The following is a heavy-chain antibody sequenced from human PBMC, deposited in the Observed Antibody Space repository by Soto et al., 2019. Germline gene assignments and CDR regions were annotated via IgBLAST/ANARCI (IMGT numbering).Heavy chain of an antibody. D-gene: IGHD3-22*01. CDR2: MNPNSGNT. J-gene: IGHJ6*02. CDR3: ARGGRYYYDSSGYYLYYYYYGMDV. V-gene: IGHV1-8*01. Sequence: QVQLVQSGAEVKKPGASVKVSCKASGYTFTSYDINWVRQATGQGLEWMGWMNPNSGNTGYAQKFQGRVTMTRNTSIRTAYMELSSLRSEDKAVYYCARGGRYYYDSSGYYLYYYYYGMDVWGQGTTVTVSS. CDR1: GYTFTSYD.